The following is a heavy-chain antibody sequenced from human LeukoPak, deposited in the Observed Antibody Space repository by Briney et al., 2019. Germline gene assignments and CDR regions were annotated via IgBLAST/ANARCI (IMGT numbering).Heavy chain of an antibody. D-gene: IGHD3-10*01. J-gene: IGHJ3*02. CDR2: INHSGST. V-gene: IGHV4-34*01. CDR3: ARDFYGSGSYGAFDI. Sequence: PSETLSLTCAVYGGSFSGYYWSWIRQPPGKGLEWIGEINHSGSTNYNPSLKSRVTISVDTSKNQFSLKLSSVTAADTAVYYCARDFYGSGSYGAFDIWGQGTMVTVSS. CDR1: GGSFSGYY.